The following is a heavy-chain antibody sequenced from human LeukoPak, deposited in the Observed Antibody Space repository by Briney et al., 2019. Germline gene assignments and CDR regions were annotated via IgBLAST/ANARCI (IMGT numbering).Heavy chain of an antibody. CDR1: GGSISSGGYY. V-gene: IGHV4-31*03. CDR2: IYYSGST. CDR3: ASDPLDQGYCSGGSCRQGY. J-gene: IGHJ4*02. D-gene: IGHD2-15*01. Sequence: NSSEPPSLTCTVSGGSISSGGYYWRWIRQHPGKGLEWIEYIYYSGSTYYNPSLKSRVTIAVDTSKNQSSLKLSSVTAADTAVYYCASDPLDQGYCSGGSCRQGYWGQGTLVTVSS.